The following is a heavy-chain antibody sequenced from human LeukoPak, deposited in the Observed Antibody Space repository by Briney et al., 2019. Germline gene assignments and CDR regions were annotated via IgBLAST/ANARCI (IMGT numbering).Heavy chain of an antibody. J-gene: IGHJ4*02. CDR3: ARTYCSGGSCNWNDY. CDR2: IYSSGST. V-gene: IGHV4-59*01. CDR1: GGSISNYY. Sequence: PSETLSFTCSVSGGSISNYYWSWIRQPPGKGLEWIGYIYSSGSTNYNPSLKSRVSISVDTSKNQFSLKLSSVTAADTAVYYCARTYCSGGSCNWNDYWGQGALVTVSS. D-gene: IGHD2-15*01.